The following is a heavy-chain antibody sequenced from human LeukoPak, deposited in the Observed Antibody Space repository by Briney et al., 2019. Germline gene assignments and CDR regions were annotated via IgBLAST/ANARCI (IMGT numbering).Heavy chain of an antibody. V-gene: IGHV3-7*05. CDR2: IKQDGSEK. CDR1: GCTFSSYW. Sequence: TGGSLRLSCAASGCTFSSYWMSWVPQAPGKGLEWVANIKQDGSEKYYVDSVKGRLTISRDNAKNSLFLQMNSLRAEDTAVYYCARADGDYVFDYWGQGTLVTVSS. CDR3: ARADGDYVFDY. D-gene: IGHD4-17*01. J-gene: IGHJ4*02.